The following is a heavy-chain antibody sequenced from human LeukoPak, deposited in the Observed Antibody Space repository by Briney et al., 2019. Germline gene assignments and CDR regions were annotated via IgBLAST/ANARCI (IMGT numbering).Heavy chain of an antibody. CDR1: GYTFTSYG. CDR2: ISAYNGNT. J-gene: IGHJ6*03. V-gene: IGHV1-18*01. Sequence: ASVKVSCKASGYTFTSYGISWVPEAPGQGLEWVGWISAYNGNTNYAQKLEGRVTMTTDTSTSTAYMELRSLRSDDTAVYYCARVGPPMWRSNYGYYYYYMDVWGKGTTVTVSS. CDR3: ARVGPPMWRSNYGYYYYYMDV. D-gene: IGHD4-11*01.